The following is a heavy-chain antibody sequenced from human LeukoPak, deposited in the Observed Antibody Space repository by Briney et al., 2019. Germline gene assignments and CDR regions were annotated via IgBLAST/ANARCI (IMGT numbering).Heavy chain of an antibody. CDR3: ARGWGSSVYASALDV. J-gene: IGHJ3*01. V-gene: IGHV3-30-3*01. Sequence: GGSLRLSCAASGFTFSSYAMHWVRQAPGKGLEWVAVISYDGSNKYYADPVKGRFTISRDNSKNTLYLQMNGLRAEDTAVYYCARGWGSSVYASALDVWGQGTVVTVSS. CDR2: ISYDGSNK. D-gene: IGHD3-22*01. CDR1: GFTFSSYA.